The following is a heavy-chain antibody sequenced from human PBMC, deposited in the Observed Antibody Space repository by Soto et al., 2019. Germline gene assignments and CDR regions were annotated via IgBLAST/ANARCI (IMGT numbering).Heavy chain of an antibody. CDR3: ARHGSWYPPYYYYGMDV. V-gene: IGHV4-39*01. CDR2: IYYSGST. J-gene: IGHJ6*02. CDR1: GGSISSSSYY. Sequence: PSETLSLTCTVSGGSISSSSYYWGWIRQPPGKGLEWIGSIYYSGSTYYNPSLKSRVTISVDTSKNQFSLKLSSVTAADTAVYYCARHGSWYPPYYYYGMDVWGQGTTVTVSS. D-gene: IGHD2-15*01.